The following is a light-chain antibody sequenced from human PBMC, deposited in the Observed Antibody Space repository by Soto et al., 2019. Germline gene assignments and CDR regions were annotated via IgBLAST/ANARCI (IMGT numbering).Light chain of an antibody. Sequence: QSALTQPASASGSPGQSVTISCTGTSSDVGGSDYVSWYQQDPGKAPKLIIYEVTKRPAGVPDRFSGSKSGNTASLTVSGLQADDESSYYCSSFSRGDNPHVLFGGGTKLTVL. J-gene: IGLJ2*01. V-gene: IGLV2-8*01. CDR3: SSFSRGDNPHVL. CDR2: EVT. CDR1: SSDVGGSDY.